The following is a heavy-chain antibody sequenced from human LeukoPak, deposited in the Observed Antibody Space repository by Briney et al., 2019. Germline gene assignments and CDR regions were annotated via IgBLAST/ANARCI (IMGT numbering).Heavy chain of an antibody. CDR2: IYSRGAT. V-gene: IGHV4-61*02. CDR1: GDSINSDTYY. J-gene: IGHJ3*02. D-gene: IGHD3-10*01. Sequence: KASETLSLTCTVSGDSINSDTYYWSWIRQPAGKRLEWLGRIYSRGATNYNPSLKSRVTMSIDMSKNQVSLTLSSVTAADTAVYFCVARVEWGIYGSGRPDTFDIWGQGTMVTVSS. CDR3: VARVEWGIYGSGRPDTFDI.